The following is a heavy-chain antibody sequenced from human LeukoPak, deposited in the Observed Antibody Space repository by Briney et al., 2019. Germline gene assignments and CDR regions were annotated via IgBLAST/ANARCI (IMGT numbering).Heavy chain of an antibody. CDR2: INPSGGST. J-gene: IGHJ3*02. CDR3: ARSELSCSGGSCPTRYAFDI. D-gene: IGHD2-15*01. Sequence: ASVKVSCKASGYTFTSYYMHWVRQAPGQGLEWMGIINPSGGSTSYAQKFQGRVTMTRDMSTSTVYMELSSLRSEDTAVYYCARSELSCSGGSCPTRYAFDIWGQGTVVTASS. CDR1: GYTFTSYY. V-gene: IGHV1-46*01.